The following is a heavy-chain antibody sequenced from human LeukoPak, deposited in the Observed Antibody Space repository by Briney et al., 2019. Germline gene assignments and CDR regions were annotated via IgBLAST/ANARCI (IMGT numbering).Heavy chain of an antibody. CDR1: GGSISSGSDY. J-gene: IGHJ4*02. V-gene: IGHV4-61*02. CDR2: IYTSGST. D-gene: IGHD3-9*01. CDR3: VGTYDILTGYTPYFDY. Sequence: PSETLSLTCTVSGGSISSGSDYWSWIRQPAGKGLECIGRIYTSGSTNYNPSLKSRVTISVDTSKNQFSLKLSSVTAADTAVYYCVGTYDILTGYTPYFDYWGQGTLVTVSS.